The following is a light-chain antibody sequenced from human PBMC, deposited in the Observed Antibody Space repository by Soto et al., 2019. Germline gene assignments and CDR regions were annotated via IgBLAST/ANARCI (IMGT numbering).Light chain of an antibody. V-gene: IGKV1-5*03. CDR3: QQYNSSPWT. J-gene: IGKJ1*01. CDR2: KAS. CDR1: QSISSW. Sequence: DIQMTQSPSTLSASVGDRVTITCRASQSISSWLAWYQQKPGKAPKLLIYKASSLESGVPSRFSGSGSETEFTLTISSLQPDDFATYYRQQYNSSPWTCGQGTKVEIK.